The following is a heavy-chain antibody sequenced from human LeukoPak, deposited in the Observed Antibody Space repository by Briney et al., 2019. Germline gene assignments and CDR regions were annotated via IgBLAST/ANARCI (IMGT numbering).Heavy chain of an antibody. CDR3: ARDPNPALDYGDYTNYYYYMDV. CDR1: GYTFTSYG. Sequence: ASVKVSCKASGYTFTSYGISWVRQAPGQGLEWMGWISAYNGNTNYAQKLQGRVTITADESTSTAYMELSSLRSEDTAVYYCARDPNPALDYGDYTNYYYYMDVWGKGTTVTVSS. CDR2: ISAYNGNT. J-gene: IGHJ6*03. V-gene: IGHV1-18*01. D-gene: IGHD4-17*01.